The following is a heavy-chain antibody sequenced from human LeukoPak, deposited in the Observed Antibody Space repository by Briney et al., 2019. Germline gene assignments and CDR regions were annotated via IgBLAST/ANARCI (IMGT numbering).Heavy chain of an antibody. CDR1: GFTFISYD. J-gene: IGHJ4*02. CDR2: ISESDDT. CDR3: AKLTSGWFEDF. V-gene: IGHV3-23*01. Sequence: PGGSLRLSCAASGFTFISYDMTWVRQAPGKGLEWVSAISESDDTYYVDSVKGRFTISRDFSKNTLYLQMNSLRAEDTAVYYCAKLTSGWFEDFWGQGTLVTVSS. D-gene: IGHD6-19*01.